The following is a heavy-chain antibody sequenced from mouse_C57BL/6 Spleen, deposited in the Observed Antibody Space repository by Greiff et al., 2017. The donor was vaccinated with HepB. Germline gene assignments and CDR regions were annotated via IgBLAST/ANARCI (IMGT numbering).Heavy chain of an antibody. CDR2: IYPGDGDT. J-gene: IGHJ4*01. Sequence: VQLQQSGAELVKPGASVKISCKASGYAFSSYWMNWVKQRPGKGLEWIGQIYPGDGDTNYNGKFKGKATLTADKSSSTAYMQLSSLTSEDSAVYFCARWDYYGYAMDYWGQGTSVTVSS. V-gene: IGHV1-80*01. CDR1: GYAFSSYW. CDR3: ARWDYYGYAMDY. D-gene: IGHD1-1*01.